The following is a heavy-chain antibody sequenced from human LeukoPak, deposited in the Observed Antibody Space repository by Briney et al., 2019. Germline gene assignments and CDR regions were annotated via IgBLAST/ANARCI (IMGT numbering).Heavy chain of an antibody. CDR2: IYYSGST. D-gene: IGHD1-1*01. Sequence: PGGSLRLSCAVSGFTFSSYSMNWVRQTPGKGLEWIGYIYYSGSTNYNPSLKSRVTISVDTSKNQFSLKLNSVTTADTAVYYCARDSRLGTTGNPNWFDPWGQGILVTVSS. J-gene: IGHJ5*02. CDR1: GFTFSSYS. CDR3: ARDSRLGTTGNPNWFDP. V-gene: IGHV4-59*01.